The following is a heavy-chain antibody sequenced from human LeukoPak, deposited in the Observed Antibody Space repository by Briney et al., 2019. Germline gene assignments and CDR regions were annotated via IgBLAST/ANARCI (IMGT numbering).Heavy chain of an antibody. CDR3: ARDRVDVDYYDSSGYPQSVDY. V-gene: IGHV1-69*04. CDR1: GGTFSSYA. J-gene: IGHJ4*02. Sequence: GSSVKVSCKASGGTFSSYAISWVRQAPGQGLEWMGRIIPILGIANYAQKFQGRVTITADKSTSTAYMELSSLRSEDTAVYYCARDRVDVDYYDSSGYPQSVDYWGQGTLVTVSS. CDR2: IIPILGIA. D-gene: IGHD3-22*01.